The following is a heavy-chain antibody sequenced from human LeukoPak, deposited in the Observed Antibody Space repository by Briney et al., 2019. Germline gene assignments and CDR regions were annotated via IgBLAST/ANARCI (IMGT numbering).Heavy chain of an antibody. D-gene: IGHD6-6*01. CDR2: IYSGGST. V-gene: IGHV3-66*02. Sequence: GGSLRLSCAASGFTVSSNYMSWVRQAPGKGLEWVSVIYSGGSTYYADSVKGRFTISRDNSKNTLYLQMNSLRVGDTAVYYCARDTSIAARGYYYYYMDVWGKGTTVTVSS. CDR1: GFTVSSNY. CDR3: ARDTSIAARGYYYYYMDV. J-gene: IGHJ6*03.